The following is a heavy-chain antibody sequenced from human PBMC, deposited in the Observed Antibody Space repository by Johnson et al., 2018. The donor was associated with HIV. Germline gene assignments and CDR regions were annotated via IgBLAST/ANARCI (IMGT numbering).Heavy chain of an antibody. V-gene: IGHV3-66*03. J-gene: IGHJ3*01. D-gene: IGHD6-6*01. Sequence: VQLVESGGGLIQPGGSLRLSCAASGFPVSRNYMTWVRQAPGKGLECVSVIYNNDGTQYADSVKGRFTISRDNSKNTLYLQMNSLRAEDTALYYCYTSSFEAAFDVWGQGTMVTVSS. CDR2: IYNNDGT. CDR1: GFPVSRNY. CDR3: YTSSFEAAFDV.